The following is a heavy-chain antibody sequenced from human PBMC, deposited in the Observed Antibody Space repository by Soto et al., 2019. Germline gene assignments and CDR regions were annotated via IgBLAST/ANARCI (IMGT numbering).Heavy chain of an antibody. CDR1: GGSTSSYY. D-gene: IGHD2-21*02. V-gene: IGHV4-59*01. CDR3: ARLVTPATFDY. J-gene: IGHJ4*02. CDR2: IYYSGST. Sequence: SETLSLTCTVSGGSTSSYYWSWIRQPPGKGLEWIGYIYYSGSTNYNPSLKSRVTISVDTSKNQFSLKLSSVTAADTAVYYCARLVTPATFDYWGQGTLVTVSS.